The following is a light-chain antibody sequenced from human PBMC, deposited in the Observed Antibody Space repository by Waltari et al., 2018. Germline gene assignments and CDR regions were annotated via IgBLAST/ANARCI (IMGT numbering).Light chain of an antibody. V-gene: IGLV1-40*01. CDR3: QSYDSGLNVWV. Sequence: QSVLTQPPAVSGAPAHRVTISCSGGTSNIGAGYDVHWYQQLPGAAPKLLISNNSNRPSGVPDRFSGSRSATSASLAITGLQAEDEAEYYCQSYDSGLNVWVFGGGTKVSVL. CDR2: NNS. J-gene: IGLJ3*02. CDR1: TSNIGAGYD.